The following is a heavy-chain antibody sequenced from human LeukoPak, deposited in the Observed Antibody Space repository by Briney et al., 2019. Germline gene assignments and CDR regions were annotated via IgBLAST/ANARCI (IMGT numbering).Heavy chain of an antibody. CDR1: GFTVSSNY. Sequence: GGSLRLSCAVSGFTVSSNYMTWVRQAPGKGLEWVAVISYDGSNKYYADSVKGRFTISRDNSKNTLYLQMNSLRAEDTAVYYCARDRSGVTIFDYWGQGTLVTVSS. CDR2: ISYDGSNK. V-gene: IGHV3-30-3*01. CDR3: ARDRSGVTIFDY. J-gene: IGHJ4*02. D-gene: IGHD3-3*01.